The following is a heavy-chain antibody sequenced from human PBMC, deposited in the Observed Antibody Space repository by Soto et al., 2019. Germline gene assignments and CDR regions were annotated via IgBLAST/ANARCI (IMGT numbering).Heavy chain of an antibody. CDR2: ISYDGSNK. D-gene: IGHD6-6*01. V-gene: IGHV3-30-3*01. CDR3: ARGEGLFGPYSSSLTIHAPFDY. CDR1: GFTFSSYA. Sequence: HPGGSLRISCADSGFTFSSYAMHWVCQAPGKGLEWVAVISYDGSNKYYAGSVKGRFTISRDNSKNTLYLQMNSLRAEDTAVYYCARGEGLFGPYSSSLTIHAPFDYWGQGT. J-gene: IGHJ4*02.